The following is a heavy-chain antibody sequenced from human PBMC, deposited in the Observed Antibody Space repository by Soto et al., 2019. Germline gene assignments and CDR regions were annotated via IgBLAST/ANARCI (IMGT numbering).Heavy chain of an antibody. Sequence: SGGSLRLSCAASGFTFSSYAMNWVRQTQEKGLEWVSSISSTSSYTHYSDSLKGRFTISRDNANNSLFLQRNSLRAEDTATYYCARDLAPAGNYWGQGVLVNVSS. V-gene: IGHV3-21*01. D-gene: IGHD6-13*01. J-gene: IGHJ4*02. CDR1: GFTFSSYA. CDR3: ARDLAPAGNY. CDR2: ISSTSSYT.